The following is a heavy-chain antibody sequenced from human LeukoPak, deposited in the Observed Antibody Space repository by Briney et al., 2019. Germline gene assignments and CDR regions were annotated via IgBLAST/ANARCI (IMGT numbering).Heavy chain of an antibody. V-gene: IGHV4-4*02. Sequence: PSGTLSLTCAVSGGPISSSIWWSWVRQPPGKGLEWIGEIYHSGSTNYNPSLKSRVTISVDKSKNQFSLQLNSVTAADTAVYYCARGFISMIKGHFDYWGQGTLVTVSS. CDR2: IYHSGST. CDR3: ARGFISMIKGHFDY. J-gene: IGHJ4*02. D-gene: IGHD3-22*01. CDR1: GGPISSSIW.